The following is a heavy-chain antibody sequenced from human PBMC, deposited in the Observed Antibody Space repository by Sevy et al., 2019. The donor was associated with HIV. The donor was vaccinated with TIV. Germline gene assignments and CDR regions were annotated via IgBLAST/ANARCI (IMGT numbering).Heavy chain of an antibody. CDR3: AGENAWGRGYS. D-gene: IGHD1-26*01. V-gene: IGHV4-59*08. CDR1: GGSITSLY. J-gene: IGHJ4*02. Sequence: SETLSLTCTVSGGSITSLYWNWIRQPPGKGLESIANIYYNGHINYNPSLKSRVTFSFDTSKNQFSLRLSSVTAADTAMYYCAGENAWGRGYSWGQGTLVTVSS. CDR2: IYYNGHI.